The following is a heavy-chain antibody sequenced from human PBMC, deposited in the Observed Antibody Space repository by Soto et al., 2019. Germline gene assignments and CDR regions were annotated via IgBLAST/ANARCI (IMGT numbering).Heavy chain of an antibody. CDR2: ISGSGTST. CDR1: RLTFSSHG. Sequence: EVQLLESGGGLVQPGGSLRRSCAASRLTFSSHGMSWVRQAPGKGLEWVSNISGSGTSTYYADSVRGRFTISRDNSKNTLYLEMNSLRADDTAVYYCATGGWLRHNDNWGQGTLVTVSS. V-gene: IGHV3-23*01. D-gene: IGHD5-12*01. J-gene: IGHJ4*02. CDR3: ATGGWLRHNDN.